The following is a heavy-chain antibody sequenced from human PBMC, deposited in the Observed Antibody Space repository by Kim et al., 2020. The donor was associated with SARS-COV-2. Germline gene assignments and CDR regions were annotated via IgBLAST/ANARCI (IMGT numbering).Heavy chain of an antibody. J-gene: IGHJ6*02. CDR3: ARTDGSGRFSSAMDV. D-gene: IGHD3-10*01. CDR2: LYDTGSA. V-gene: IGHV4-59*01. CDR1: DASISNYY. Sequence: SETLSLTCTISDASISNYYLSWIRQPPGKRLEWIGYLYDTGSADYSPSFKSRVTISVDKSKNQFSLKVTSVTAADTAVYYCARTDGSGRFSSAMDVWGQG.